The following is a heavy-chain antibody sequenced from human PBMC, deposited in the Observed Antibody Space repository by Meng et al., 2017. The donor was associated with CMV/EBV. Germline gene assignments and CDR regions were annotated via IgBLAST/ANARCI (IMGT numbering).Heavy chain of an antibody. J-gene: IGHJ6*02. CDR3: ARETWQWLVGV. Sequence: GESLKISCAASGFTFSSYSMNWVRQAPGKGLEWVSSISSSSSYIYYADSVKGRFTISRDNAKNSLYLQMNSLRAEDTAVYYCARETWQWLVGVWGQGTTVTV. CDR2: ISSSSSYI. D-gene: IGHD6-19*01. CDR1: GFTFSSYS. V-gene: IGHV3-21*01.